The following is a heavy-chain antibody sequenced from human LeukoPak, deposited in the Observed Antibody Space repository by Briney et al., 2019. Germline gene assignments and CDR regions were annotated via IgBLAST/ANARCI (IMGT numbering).Heavy chain of an antibody. CDR1: GGSVTSTNW. J-gene: IGHJ4*02. Sequence: SETLSLTCDVSGGSVTSTNWWTWFRQPPGKGLEWIGEVHLDGRTNHNPSLKSRLVMSADLPENHISLKLTSVTAADTAVYYCAREGGFYRPLDYLGQGTLVTVSS. CDR2: VHLDGRT. CDR3: AREGGFYRPLDY. V-gene: IGHV4-4*02. D-gene: IGHD6-25*01.